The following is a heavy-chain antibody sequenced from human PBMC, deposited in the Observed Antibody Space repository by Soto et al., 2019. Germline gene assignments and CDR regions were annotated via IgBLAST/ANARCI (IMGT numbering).Heavy chain of an antibody. V-gene: IGHV4-30-4*01. D-gene: IGHD2-15*01. CDR1: GGSISSGNYY. Sequence: QVQLQESGPGLVKPSQTLSLTCTVSGGSISSGNYYWSWIRQPPGKGLEWIGFISYSGSAYYNPSLKSRVTVPVDTAKTQFSLNLSFVTAADTAVYYCATMGTPATGLYYFDYWGQGTLVTVSS. J-gene: IGHJ4*02. CDR3: ATMGTPATGLYYFDY. CDR2: ISYSGSA.